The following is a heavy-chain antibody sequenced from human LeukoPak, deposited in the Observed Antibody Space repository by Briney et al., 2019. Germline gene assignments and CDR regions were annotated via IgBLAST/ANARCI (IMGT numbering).Heavy chain of an antibody. J-gene: IGHJ4*02. CDR2: ISGSGYNT. D-gene: IGHD3-3*02. CDR1: GFTFNNYA. CDR3: ARDLTLGY. V-gene: IGHV3-23*01. Sequence: GGSLRLSCAASGFTFNNYAMSWVRQAPGKGLEMLSAISGSGYNTFHADSVKGRFTISRDNAKNSLYLQMNSLRAEDTAVYYCARDLTLGYWGQGTLVTVSS.